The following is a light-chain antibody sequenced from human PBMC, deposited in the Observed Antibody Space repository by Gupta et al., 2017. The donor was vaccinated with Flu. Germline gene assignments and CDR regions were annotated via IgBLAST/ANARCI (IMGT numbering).Light chain of an antibody. CDR1: TGAVTGGYN. J-gene: IGLJ3*02. V-gene: IGLV7-43*01. Sequence: TVFTQEPPLPVSPGGTVTLPRASSTGAVTGGYNGDWCQQKPGQAPRELIHSKNNKRSATPAGFSGAPKADKAALTLTGVQPADEAEYYCRLYHGGAVIWVFGGGTKLTVL. CDR3: RLYHGGAVIWV. CDR2: SKN.